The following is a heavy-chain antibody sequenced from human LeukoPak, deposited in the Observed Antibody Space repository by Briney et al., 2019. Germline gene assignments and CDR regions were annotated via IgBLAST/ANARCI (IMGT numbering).Heavy chain of an antibody. CDR2: INHSGST. CDR3: ARGEPSYYYDSSGYYVRGYYYMDV. Sequence: SETLSLTCAVYGGSFSGYYWSWIRQPPGKGLEWIGEINHSGSTNYNPSLKSRVTISVDTSKNQFSLKLSSVTAADTAVYYCARGEPSYYYDSSGYYVRGYYYMDVWGKGTTVTVSS. V-gene: IGHV4-34*01. CDR1: GGSFSGYY. D-gene: IGHD3-22*01. J-gene: IGHJ6*03.